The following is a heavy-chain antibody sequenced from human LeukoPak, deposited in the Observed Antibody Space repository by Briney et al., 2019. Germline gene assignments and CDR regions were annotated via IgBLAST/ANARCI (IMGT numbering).Heavy chain of an antibody. CDR3: AKDSHEGYSGYD. J-gene: IGHJ4*02. V-gene: IGHV3-23*01. D-gene: IGHD5-12*01. CDR1: GFTFSSYA. CDR2: ISGSGGST. Sequence: PGGSLRLSSAASGFTFSSYAMSWVRQAPGKGLEWVSAISGSGGSTYYADSVKGRFTISRDNSKNTLYLQMNSLRAEDTAVYYCAKDSHEGYSGYDWGQGTLVTVSS.